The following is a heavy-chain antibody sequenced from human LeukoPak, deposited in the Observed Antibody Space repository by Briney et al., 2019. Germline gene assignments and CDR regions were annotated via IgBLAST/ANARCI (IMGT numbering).Heavy chain of an antibody. J-gene: IGHJ5*02. CDR1: GFTFSSYV. CDR3: AREWGTQDIVIVPAAFDP. CDR2: ISSSSRYI. Sequence: GGSLRLSCAASGFTFSSYVMNWVRQAPGKGLEWVSSISSSSRYIYYVDSVKGQFTISRDNAKNSLYLQMNSLRGEDTAVYYCAREWGTQDIVIVPAAFDPWGQGTLVTVSS. D-gene: IGHD2-2*01. V-gene: IGHV3-21*01.